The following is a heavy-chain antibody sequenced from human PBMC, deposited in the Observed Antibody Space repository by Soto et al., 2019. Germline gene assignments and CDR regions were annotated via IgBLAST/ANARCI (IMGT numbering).Heavy chain of an antibody. J-gene: IGHJ6*03. CDR2: TYYRSKWYN. D-gene: IGHD3-16*01. CDR1: GDSVSSNSAA. V-gene: IGHV6-1*01. CDR3: AKGGMITFGGVTYYYYMDV. Sequence: SQTLSLTCAISGDSVSSNSAAWNWIRQSPSRGLEWLGRTYYRSKWYNDYAVSVKSRITINPDTSKNQFSLQLNSVTPEDTAVYYCAKGGMITFGGVTYYYYMDVWGKGTTVTVSS.